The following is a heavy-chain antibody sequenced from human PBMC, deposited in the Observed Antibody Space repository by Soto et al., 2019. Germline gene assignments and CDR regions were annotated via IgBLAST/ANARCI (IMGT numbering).Heavy chain of an antibody. CDR1: GFTFSSYA. J-gene: IGHJ4*02. V-gene: IGHV3-23*01. Sequence: GSLRLSCAASGFTFSSYAMSWVRQAPGKGLEWVSAISGSGGSTYYADSVKGRFTISRDNSKNTRYLQMNSLRAEDTAVYYCAKDPSGCSGGSCYPYYFDYWGQGTLVTVSS. CDR2: ISGSGGST. CDR3: AKDPSGCSGGSCYPYYFDY. D-gene: IGHD2-15*01.